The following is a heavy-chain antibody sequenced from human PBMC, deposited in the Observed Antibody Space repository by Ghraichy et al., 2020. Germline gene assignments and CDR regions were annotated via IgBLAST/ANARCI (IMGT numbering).Heavy chain of an antibody. CDR3: VKESGIQVYADYFYYMDV. V-gene: IGHV3-30*02. Sequence: GGSLRLSCAASGFTFSRYGMHWVRQAPGKGLEWVAFITSDGTYKYYAESVKGRFTISRNNSKNTLYLQMSSLRAEDTAVYFCVKESGIQVYADYFYYMDVWGKGTTVTVSS. CDR1: GFTFSRYG. J-gene: IGHJ6*03. D-gene: IGHD2-8*01. CDR2: ITSDGTYK.